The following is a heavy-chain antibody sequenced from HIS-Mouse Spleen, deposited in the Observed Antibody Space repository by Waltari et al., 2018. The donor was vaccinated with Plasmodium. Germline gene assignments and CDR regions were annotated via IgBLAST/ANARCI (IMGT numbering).Heavy chain of an antibody. CDR2: IKQDGSEK. D-gene: IGHD6-13*01. CDR1: GSTFSRYW. J-gene: IGHJ2*01. CDR3: ASSWYWYFDL. V-gene: IGHV3-7*01. Sequence: EVQLVESGGGLVQPGGSLRRSCGASGSTFSRYWVVWVRQAPGKGLEWVANIKQDGSEKYYVDSVKGRFTISRDNAKNSLYLQMNSLRAEDTAVYYCASSWYWYFDLWGRGTLVTVSS.